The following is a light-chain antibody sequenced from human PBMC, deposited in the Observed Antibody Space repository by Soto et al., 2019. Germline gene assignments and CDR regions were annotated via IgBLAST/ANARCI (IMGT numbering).Light chain of an antibody. CDR1: KLGNKY. CDR2: QDS. V-gene: IGLV3-1*01. Sequence: SYELTQPPSVSVSPGQTASITCSGDKLGNKYTCWYQQKPGQSPVMVIYQDSKRPSGIPERFSASNSGNTATLTISGTQAMDEADYYCQAWDTTTVVFGGGTKLNVL. J-gene: IGLJ2*01. CDR3: QAWDTTTVV.